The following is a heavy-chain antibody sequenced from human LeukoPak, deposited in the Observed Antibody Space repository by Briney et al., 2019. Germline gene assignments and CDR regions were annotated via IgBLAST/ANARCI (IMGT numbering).Heavy chain of an antibody. D-gene: IGHD6-13*01. V-gene: IGHV3-30*02. CDR3: AKDKGFDSSSWYGASYYYYMDV. CDR2: IRYDGNNK. Sequence: PGGSLRLSCAASGFTFSTCGMHWVRQAPGKGLEWVAFIRYDGNNKYYADSVKGRFTISRDNSKNTLYLQMNSLRAEDTAVYYCAKDKGFDSSSWYGASYYYYMDVWGKGTTVTISS. CDR1: GFTFSTCG. J-gene: IGHJ6*03.